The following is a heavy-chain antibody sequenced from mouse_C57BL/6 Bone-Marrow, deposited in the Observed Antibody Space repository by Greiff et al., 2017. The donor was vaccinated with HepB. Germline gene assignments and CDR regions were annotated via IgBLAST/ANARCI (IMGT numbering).Heavy chain of an antibody. CDR1: GYTFTDYY. CDR3: AREYTTVVAPYAMDY. Sequence: LVESGPELVKPGASVKISCKASGYTFTDYYINWVKQRPGQGLEWIGWIYPGSGNTKYNEKFKGKATLTVDTSSSTAYMQLSSLTSEDSAVYFWAREYTTVVAPYAMDYWGQGTSVTVSS. CDR2: IYPGSGNT. D-gene: IGHD1-1*01. J-gene: IGHJ4*01. V-gene: IGHV1-84*01.